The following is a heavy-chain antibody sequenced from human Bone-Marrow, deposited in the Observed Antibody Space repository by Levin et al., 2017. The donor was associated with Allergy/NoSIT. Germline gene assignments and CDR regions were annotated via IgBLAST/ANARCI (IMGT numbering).Heavy chain of an antibody. CDR1: GFTFSNSW. CDR2: IKEDGSEE. V-gene: IGHV3-7*01. Sequence: GGSLRLSCAASGFTFSNSWMSWVRQAPGKGLEWVANIKEDGSEEYYVDSVKGRFTISRDNAKNSLYVQMNSLRAEDTAVYYCARDQFRRATIGARWFDPWGQGTLVTVSS. J-gene: IGHJ5*02. D-gene: IGHD5-24*01. CDR3: ARDQFRRATIGARWFDP.